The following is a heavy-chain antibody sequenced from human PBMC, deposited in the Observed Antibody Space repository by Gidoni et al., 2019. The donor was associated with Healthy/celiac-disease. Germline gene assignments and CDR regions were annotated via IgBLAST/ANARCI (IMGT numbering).Heavy chain of an antibody. CDR2: SSWNSGSR. CDR3: AKDIVPDCSSTSCYLGGGMDV. D-gene: IGHD2-2*01. V-gene: IGHV3-9*01. CDR1: GFTFDNYA. J-gene: IGHJ6*02. Sequence: EVQLVESGGGLVQPGRSLRLSCAASGFTFDNYAMHWVRQAPGKGLEWFSGSSWNSGSRGYADSVKGRFTISRDNAKNSLYLQMNSLRAEYTAFYYCAKDIVPDCSSTSCYLGGGMDVWGQGTTVTVSS.